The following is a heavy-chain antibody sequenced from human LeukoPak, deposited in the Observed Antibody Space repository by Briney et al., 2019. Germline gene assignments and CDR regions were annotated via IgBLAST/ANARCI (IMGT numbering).Heavy chain of an antibody. CDR2: INHSGST. CDR3: AGGCSSTSCYSNFDY. V-gene: IGHV4-34*01. CDR1: GGSFSGYY. J-gene: IGHJ4*02. D-gene: IGHD2-2*01. Sequence: PSETLSLTCAVYGGSFSGYYWSWIRQPPGKGLEWIGEINHSGSTNYNPSLKSRATISVDTSKNQFSLKLSSVTAADTAVYYCAGGCSSTSCYSNFDYWGQGTLVTVSS.